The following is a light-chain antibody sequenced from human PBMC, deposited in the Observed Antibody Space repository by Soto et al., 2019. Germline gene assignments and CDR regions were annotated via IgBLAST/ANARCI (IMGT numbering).Light chain of an antibody. V-gene: IGLV2-23*01. CDR1: SSDAGNYNF. CDR2: EDS. J-gene: IGLJ3*02. CDR3: CSYAGSSTSGV. Sequence: QSALTQPASVSGSPGQSITISCTGTSSDAGNYNFVSWYQQHPGKAPKVIIYEDSTRPSGVSNRISGSKSGNTASLTISGLQAEDEADIYCCSYAGSSTSGVCGGGTKLTVL.